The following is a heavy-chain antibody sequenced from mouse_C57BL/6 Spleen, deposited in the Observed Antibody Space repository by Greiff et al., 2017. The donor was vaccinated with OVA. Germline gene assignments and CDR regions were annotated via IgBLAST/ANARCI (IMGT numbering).Heavy chain of an antibody. CDR2: IYPGDGDT. Sequence: VQLQQPGAELVKPGASVKISCKASGYAFSSYWMNWVKQRPGKGLEWIGQIYPGDGDTNYNGKFKGKATLTADKSSSTAYMQLSSLTSEDSAVYFYARYPAYYSKRYYAMDYWGQGTSVTVSS. D-gene: IGHD2-5*01. J-gene: IGHJ4*01. CDR1: GYAFSSYW. V-gene: IGHV1-80*01. CDR3: ARYPAYYSKRYYAMDY.